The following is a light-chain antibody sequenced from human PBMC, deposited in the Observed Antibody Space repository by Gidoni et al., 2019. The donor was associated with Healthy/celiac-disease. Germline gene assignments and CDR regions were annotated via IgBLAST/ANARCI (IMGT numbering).Light chain of an antibody. CDR2: EGS. J-gene: IGLJ2*01. V-gene: IGLV2-23*01. Sequence: QSALTQPAPVSGSPGQSITISCTGTSSDVGSYHLVSWYQQHPGKAPKLMIYEGSKRPSGVSNRFSGSKSGNTASLTISWLQAEDEADYYCCSYAGSSTHVVFGGGTKLTVL. CDR3: CSYAGSSTHVV. CDR1: SSDVGSYHL.